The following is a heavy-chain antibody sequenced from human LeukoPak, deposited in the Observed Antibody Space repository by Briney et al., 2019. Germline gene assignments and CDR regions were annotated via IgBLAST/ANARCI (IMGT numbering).Heavy chain of an antibody. J-gene: IGHJ6*03. V-gene: IGHV1-8*01. D-gene: IGHD3-9*01. CDR2: MNPNSGNT. CDR1: GYTFTSYD. Sequence: ASVKVSCKASGYTFTSYDINWVRQATGQGLEWMGWMNPNSGNTGYAQKFQGRVTMTRNTSISTAYMELSSLRSEDTAVYYCARATGLRYFLYYYTDVWGKGTTVTISS. CDR3: ARATGLRYFLYYYTDV.